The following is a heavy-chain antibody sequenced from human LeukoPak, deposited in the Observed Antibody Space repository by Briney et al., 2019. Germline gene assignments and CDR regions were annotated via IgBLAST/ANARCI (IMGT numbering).Heavy chain of an antibody. CDR1: GFTFSSYS. V-gene: IGHV3-21*01. Sequence: GGSLRLSCAASGFTFSSYSMNWVRQAPGKGLEWVSSISSSSSYIYYADSVKGRFTISRDNAKNSLYLQMNSLRAEDTAVYYCARDRSMIVDSYAFDIWGQGTMVTVSS. CDR2: ISSSSSYI. J-gene: IGHJ3*02. CDR3: ARDRSMIVDSYAFDI. D-gene: IGHD3-22*01.